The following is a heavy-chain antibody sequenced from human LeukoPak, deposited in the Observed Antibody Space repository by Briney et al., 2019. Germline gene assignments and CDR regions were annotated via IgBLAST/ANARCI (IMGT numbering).Heavy chain of an antibody. V-gene: IGHV1-69*10. CDR2: IIPIFGIA. CDR3: AGPFVQLERRPYGMDV. Sequence: SVNVSCKASGGTFSSYAISWVRQAPGQGLEWMGGIIPIFGIANYAQKFQGRVTITADKSTSTAYMELSSLRSEDTAVYYCAGPFVQLERRPYGMDVWGQGTTVTVSS. D-gene: IGHD1-1*01. J-gene: IGHJ6*02. CDR1: GGTFSSYA.